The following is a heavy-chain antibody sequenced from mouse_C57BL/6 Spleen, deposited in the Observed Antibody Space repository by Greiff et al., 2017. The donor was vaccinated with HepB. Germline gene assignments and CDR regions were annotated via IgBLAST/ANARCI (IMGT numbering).Heavy chain of an antibody. CDR3: AREGDYGSSYAMDY. Sequence: DVQLVESGGGLVKPGGSLKLSCAASGFTFSSYAMSWVRQTPEKRLEWVATISDGGSYTYYPDNVKGRFTISRDNAKNNLYLQMSHLKSEDTAMYYCAREGDYGSSYAMDYWGQGTSVTVSS. CDR1: GFTFSSYA. CDR2: ISDGGSYT. D-gene: IGHD1-1*01. J-gene: IGHJ4*01. V-gene: IGHV5-4*01.